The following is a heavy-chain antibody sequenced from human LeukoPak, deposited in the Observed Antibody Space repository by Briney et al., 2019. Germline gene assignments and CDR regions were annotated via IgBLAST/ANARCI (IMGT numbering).Heavy chain of an antibody. V-gene: IGHV3-7*01. D-gene: IGHD3-22*01. Sequence: PGGSLGLSCAASGFIFSSYWMSWVRQSPGKGLEWVANIKQDGSEKYYVDSVKGRFTISRDNAKNSLYLQMNSLRAEDTAVYYSASSSGHCWGQGTLVTVSS. CDR1: GFIFSSYW. CDR3: ASSSGHC. J-gene: IGHJ4*02. CDR2: IKQDGSEK.